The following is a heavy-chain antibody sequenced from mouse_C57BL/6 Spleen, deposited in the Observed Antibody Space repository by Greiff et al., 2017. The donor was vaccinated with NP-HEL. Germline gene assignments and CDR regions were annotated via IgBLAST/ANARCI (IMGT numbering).Heavy chain of an antibody. J-gene: IGHJ1*03. V-gene: IGHV1-5*01. Sequence: EVQLQQSGTVLARPGASVKMSCKTSGYTFTSYWMHWVKQRPGQGLEWIGAIYPGNSDTSYNQKFKGKAKLTAVTSASTAYMELSSLTNEDSAVYYCTRHPITAVVEGYFDVWGTGTTVTVSS. CDR3: TRHPITAVVEGYFDV. CDR1: GYTFTSYW. D-gene: IGHD1-1*01. CDR2: IYPGNSDT.